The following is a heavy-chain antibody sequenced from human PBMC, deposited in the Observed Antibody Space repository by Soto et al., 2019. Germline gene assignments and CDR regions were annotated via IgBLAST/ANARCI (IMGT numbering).Heavy chain of an antibody. CDR2: IYYSGST. D-gene: IGHD6-6*01. J-gene: IGHJ6*02. CDR3: ARRGEQLAVYYYYGMDV. Sequence: NPSETLSLTCTVSGGSISSSSYYWGWIRQPPGKGLEWIGSIYYSGSTYYNPSLKSRVTISVDTSKNQFSLKLSSVTAADTAAYYCARRGEQLAVYYYYGMDVWGQGTTVTVSS. CDR1: GGSISSSSYY. V-gene: IGHV4-39*01.